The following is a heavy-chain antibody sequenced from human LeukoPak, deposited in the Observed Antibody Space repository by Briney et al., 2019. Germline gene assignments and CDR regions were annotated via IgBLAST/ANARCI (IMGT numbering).Heavy chain of an antibody. CDR1: GGSLSGYY. CDR3: ARGSLPVYVFDV. V-gene: IGHV4-34*01. CDR2: IHHTGST. J-gene: IGHJ3*01. Sequence: SETLSLTCAVYGGSLSGYYWSWVRQPLGKGLEWIGEIHHTGSTNYKASLKSRVTISAHSSKNQLSLNLSSVTAADTAVYYCARGSLPVYVFDVWGQGTKVTVSA. D-gene: IGHD2-2*01.